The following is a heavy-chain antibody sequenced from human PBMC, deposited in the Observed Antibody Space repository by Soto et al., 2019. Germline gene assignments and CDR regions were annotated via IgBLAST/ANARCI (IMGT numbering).Heavy chain of an antibody. V-gene: IGHV4-34*01. CDR2: INHSGGT. CDR1: GGSFSAYY. D-gene: IGHD3-22*01. J-gene: IGHJ4*02. Sequence: SGTLSLTCAVYGGSFSAYYWSWIRQPPGKGLEWIGEINHSGGTSYNPSLKSRVTISVDTSKSQFSLKLTSVTAADRAVYYCALFIVDTVDSSWFYEHCGQGTPVTVAS. CDR3: ALFIVDTVDSSWFYEH.